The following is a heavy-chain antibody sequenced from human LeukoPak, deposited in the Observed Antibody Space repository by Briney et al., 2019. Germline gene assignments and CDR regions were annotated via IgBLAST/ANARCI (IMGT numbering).Heavy chain of an antibody. CDR2: INPNSGGT. Sequence: ASVKVSCKASGYTFTDYYFNWVRQAPGQGLEWMGWINPNSGGTHYAQSFQDRVTMTRNTSINTAYMEVSRLRSDDTAVYYCARTLTTATWDFWGQGTLVTVSS. J-gene: IGHJ4*02. V-gene: IGHV1-2*02. CDR1: GYTFTDYY. CDR3: ARTLTTATWDF. D-gene: IGHD4-17*01.